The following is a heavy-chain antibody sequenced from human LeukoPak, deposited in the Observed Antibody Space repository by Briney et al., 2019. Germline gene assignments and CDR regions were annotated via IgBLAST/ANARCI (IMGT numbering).Heavy chain of an antibody. D-gene: IGHD5-12*01. CDR3: ARQMGVASRKNYFDS. CDR1: GYNFTRYW. J-gene: IGHJ4*02. V-gene: IGHV5-51*01. CDR2: LYPRDSDT. Sequence: PGESLKISCQASGYNFTRYWIGWVRQMPGKGLEWVGLLYPRDSDTRYSPSFQGQVTFSADNSINTAYLQWSSLRASDTAIYYCARQMGVASRKNYFDSWGQGTLVTVSA.